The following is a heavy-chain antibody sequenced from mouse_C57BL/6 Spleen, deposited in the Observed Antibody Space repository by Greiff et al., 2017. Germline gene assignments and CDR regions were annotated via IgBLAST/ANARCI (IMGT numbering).Heavy chain of an antibody. CDR1: GFSLTSYA. J-gene: IGHJ4*01. Sequence: QVTLKESGPGLVAPSQSLSITCTVSGFSLTSYAISWVRQPPGKGLEWLGVIWTGGGTNYNSALKSRLSISKDNSKSQVFLKMNSLQTDDTARYYCARNPLTGSYYYAMDYWGQGTSVTVSS. V-gene: IGHV2-9-1*01. CDR2: IWTGGGT. D-gene: IGHD4-1*01. CDR3: ARNPLTGSYYYAMDY.